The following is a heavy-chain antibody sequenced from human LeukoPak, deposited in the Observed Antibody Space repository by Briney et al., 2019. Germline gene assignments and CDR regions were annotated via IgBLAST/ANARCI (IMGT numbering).Heavy chain of an antibody. V-gene: IGHV1-46*01. CDR2: INPSGGST. Sequence: GASVKVSCKASGYTFTSYYMHWVRRAPGQGLEWMGIINPSGGSTSYAQKFQGRVTMTRDMSTSTVYMELSSLRSEDTAVYYCARDEYCSGGSCYEVGGDWGQGTLVTVSS. D-gene: IGHD2-15*01. J-gene: IGHJ4*02. CDR3: ARDEYCSGGSCYEVGGD. CDR1: GYTFTSYY.